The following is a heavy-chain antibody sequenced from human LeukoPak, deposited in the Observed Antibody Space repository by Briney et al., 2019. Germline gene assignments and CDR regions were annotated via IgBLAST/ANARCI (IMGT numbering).Heavy chain of an antibody. Sequence: GGSLRLSCAASGFTFTNHWMSWVREAPGKGLEWVANINQDGSEKFYVDSVKGRFTISRDNAKNSLYLQMNSLRAEDTAVYYCAEGTTAWGQGTLVTVSS. CDR2: INQDGSEK. CDR1: GFTFTNHW. D-gene: IGHD2/OR15-2a*01. CDR3: AEGTTA. J-gene: IGHJ5*02. V-gene: IGHV3-7*01.